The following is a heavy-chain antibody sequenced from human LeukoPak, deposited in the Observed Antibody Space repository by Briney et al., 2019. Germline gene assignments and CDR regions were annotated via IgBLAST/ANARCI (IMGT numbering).Heavy chain of an antibody. V-gene: IGHV4-39*07. CDR2: LYYSGTP. J-gene: IGHJ4*02. CDR1: GASISSSSYY. CDR3: ARIHSAYANS. D-gene: IGHD5-12*01. Sequence: SETLSLTCSVSGASISSSSYYWGWIRQPPGKGLEWAGSLYYSGTPYYNPSLKSRVTMSLDTSKNQFSLRLSSATAADTAVYYCARIHSAYANSWGQGTLVSVSS.